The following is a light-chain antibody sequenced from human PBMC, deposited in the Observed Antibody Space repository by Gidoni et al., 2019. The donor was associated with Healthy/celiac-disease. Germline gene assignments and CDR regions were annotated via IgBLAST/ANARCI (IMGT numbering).Light chain of an antibody. CDR3: MQALQTRR. CDR1: QSLLHSNGYNY. J-gene: IGKJ1*01. Sequence: DIVMTQSPLSLPVTPGEPASISCRSSQSLLHSNGYNYLDWYLQKPGQSPQLPIYLGSNRASGVPDRFSGSGSGTDFTLKISRVEAEDVGVYYCMQALQTRRFGQGTKVEIK. CDR2: LGS. V-gene: IGKV2-28*01.